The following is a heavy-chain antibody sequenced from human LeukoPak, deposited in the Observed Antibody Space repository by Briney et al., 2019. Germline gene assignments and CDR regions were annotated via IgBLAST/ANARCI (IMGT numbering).Heavy chain of an antibody. V-gene: IGHV1-18*01. CDR3: ARGPPIVATRFDY. D-gene: IGHD5-12*01. CDR2: ISAYNGNT. CDR1: GYTFTSYG. Sequence: ASVKVSCKASGYTFTSYGISWVRQAPGQGLEWMGWISAYNGNTNYAQKLQGRVTITADESTSTAYMELSSLRSEDTAVYYCARGPPIVATRFDYWGQGTLVTVSS. J-gene: IGHJ4*02.